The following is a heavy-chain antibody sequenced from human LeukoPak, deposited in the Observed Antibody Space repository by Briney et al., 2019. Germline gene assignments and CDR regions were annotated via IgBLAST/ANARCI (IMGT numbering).Heavy chain of an antibody. CDR2: INHSGST. D-gene: IGHD2-2*01. CDR3: ARGYCSSTSCPNWFDP. J-gene: IGHJ5*02. Sequence: SETLSLTCAVYGGSFSGYYWSWIRQPPGRGLEWIWEINHSGSTNYNPSLKSRVTISVDTSKNQFSLKLSSVTAADTAVYYCARGYCSSTSCPNWFDPWGQGTLVTVSS. CDR1: GGSFSGYY. V-gene: IGHV4-34*01.